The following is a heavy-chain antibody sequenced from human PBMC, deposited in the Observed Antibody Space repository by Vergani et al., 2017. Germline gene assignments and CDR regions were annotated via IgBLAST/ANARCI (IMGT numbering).Heavy chain of an antibody. V-gene: IGHV3-30*03. CDR1: GFTFSNYG. CDR2: ISYDGSNK. Sequence: QVQLVESGGGVVQPGRSLRLSCAASGFTFSNYGMHWVRQAPGKGLEWVAVISYDGSNKYYADSVKGRFTISRDNSKNSLYLQMNSLRAEDTALYYCASSRSSSSSWYGSVYWGQGTLVTVSS. CDR3: ASSRSSSSSWYGSVY. D-gene: IGHD6-13*01. J-gene: IGHJ4*02.